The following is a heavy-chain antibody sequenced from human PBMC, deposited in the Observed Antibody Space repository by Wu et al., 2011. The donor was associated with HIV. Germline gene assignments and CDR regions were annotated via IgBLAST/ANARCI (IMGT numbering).Heavy chain of an antibody. CDR1: GYTFTTYG. D-gene: IGHD5-18*01. V-gene: IGHV1-18*01. CDR3: ARVPEGGYSYGWFDY. J-gene: IGHJ4*02. CDR2: IGTYNGNT. Sequence: QVQLVQSGAEVKKPGASVKVSCKASGYTFTTYGISWVRQAPGQGLEWMGWIGTYNGNTNYAQKFQGRVTMTTDTSTSTAYMELRSLRSDDTAVYYCARVPEGGYSYGWFDYWGQGTLVTVSS.